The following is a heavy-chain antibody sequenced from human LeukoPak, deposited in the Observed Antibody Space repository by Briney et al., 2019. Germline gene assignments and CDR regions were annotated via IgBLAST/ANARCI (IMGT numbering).Heavy chain of an antibody. CDR2: IYSGGST. J-gene: IGHJ4*02. CDR1: GFTVSTYY. V-gene: IGHV3-53*01. D-gene: IGHD2-2*01. CDR3: ARGLGYCTSTTCLLPFDY. Sequence: GGSLRLSCAASGFTVSTYYMTWVRQAPGKGLECVSVIYSGGSTYYADSVKGRFTVSRDNSKDTLYLQMNSLRAEDTAMYYCARGLGYCTSTTCLLPFDYWGQGTLVTVSS.